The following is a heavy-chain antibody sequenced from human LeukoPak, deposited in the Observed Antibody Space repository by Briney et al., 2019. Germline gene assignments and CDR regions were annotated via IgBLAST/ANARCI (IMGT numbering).Heavy chain of an antibody. V-gene: IGHV3-74*01. D-gene: IGHD1-26*01. J-gene: IGHJ5*02. CDR1: GFTFSNYW. Sequence: QPGGSLRLSCAASGFTFSNYWMHWVRQAPGKGLVWVSRIHTDGSITNYADSVKGRFTISRDNAKNTLYLQMNSLRAEDTAVYYCARDLHGALDPWGQGTLVTVSS. CDR3: ARDLHGALDP. CDR2: IHTDGSIT.